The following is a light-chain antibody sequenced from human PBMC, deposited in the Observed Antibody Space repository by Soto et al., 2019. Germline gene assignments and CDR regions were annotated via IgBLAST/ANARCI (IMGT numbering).Light chain of an antibody. CDR3: QQVDRPPLT. J-gene: IGKJ4*01. Sequence: IQLTQSPSFLSASIGDRVSLSCRASQDITKYLAWFHQKPGRAPKLLIYSASTLHVGVPARFSGGGSGTEFTLTINSLQAEDFATYYCQQVDRPPLTFGGGTKVEIK. CDR2: SAS. CDR1: QDITKY. V-gene: IGKV1-9*01.